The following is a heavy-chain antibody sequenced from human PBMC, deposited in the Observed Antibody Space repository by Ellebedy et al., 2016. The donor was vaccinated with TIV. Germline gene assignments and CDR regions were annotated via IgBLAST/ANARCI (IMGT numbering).Heavy chain of an antibody. J-gene: IGHJ2*01. CDR1: GFTFSSYA. CDR2: ISGSGGST. Sequence: GGSLRLXCAASGFTFSSYAMSWVRQAPGKGLEWVSAISGSGGSTYYADSVKGRFTISRENAKNSLYLQMNSLRAGDTAVYYCARYGYNYGGYFDLWGRGTLVTVSS. CDR3: ARYGYNYGGYFDL. D-gene: IGHD5-24*01. V-gene: IGHV3-23*01.